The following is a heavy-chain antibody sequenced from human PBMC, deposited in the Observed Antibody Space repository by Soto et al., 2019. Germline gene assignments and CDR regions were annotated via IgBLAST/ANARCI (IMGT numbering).Heavy chain of an antibody. V-gene: IGHV4-39*01. Sequence: XTLSLPGIVSGXSLSSSSYYWGWIRQPPGKGLEWIWIIYYSGRTYYNPSFNSRFTISIDTSKNQFSLKLSSVTATYTAVSYCARQRTTVVTQAYFDHWGQGALGTVSS. D-gene: IGHD2-21*02. J-gene: IGHJ4*02. CDR1: GXSLSSSSYY. CDR2: IYYSGRT. CDR3: ARQRTTVVTQAYFDH.